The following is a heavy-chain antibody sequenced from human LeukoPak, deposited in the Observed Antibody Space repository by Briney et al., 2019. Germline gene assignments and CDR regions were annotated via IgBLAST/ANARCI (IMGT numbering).Heavy chain of an antibody. CDR2: INHSGST. D-gene: IGHD3-16*01. V-gene: IGHV4-34*01. CDR1: GGSFSGYY. Sequence: SETLSLTCAVYGGSFSGYYWSWIRQPPGKGLEWIGEINHSGSTNYNPSLKSRVTISVDTSKNQFPLKLSSATAADTAVYYCARGRGIKWFDPWGQGTLVTVSS. CDR3: ARGRGIKWFDP. J-gene: IGHJ5*02.